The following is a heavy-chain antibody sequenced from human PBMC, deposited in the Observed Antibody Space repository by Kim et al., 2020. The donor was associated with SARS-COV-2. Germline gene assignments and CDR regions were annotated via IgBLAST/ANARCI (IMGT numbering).Heavy chain of an antibody. CDR3: AREGTYSSGIGY. J-gene: IGHJ4*02. Sequence: YYADAVKGRFTISRDNPKNTQYLHMNSLRAEDTAVYYCAREGTYSSGIGYWGQGTLVTVSS. V-gene: IGHV3-66*01. D-gene: IGHD6-19*01.